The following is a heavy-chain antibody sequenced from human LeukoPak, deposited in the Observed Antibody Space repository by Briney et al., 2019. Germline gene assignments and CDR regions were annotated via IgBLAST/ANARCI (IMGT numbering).Heavy chain of an antibody. V-gene: IGHV1-3*01. J-gene: IGHJ1*01. D-gene: IGHD3-22*01. CDR3: ARVPLHDRNDYYYPH. CDR2: INAGNGNA. CDR1: GYTFTDYG. Sequence: VASVKVSCKASGYTFTDYGMHWFRQAPGQRLKWMAWINAGNGNAKYSQKFQGRVTITRDTSASTAYMELSSLRSEDTAVYYCARVPLHDRNDYYYPHWGQGTVVTVSS.